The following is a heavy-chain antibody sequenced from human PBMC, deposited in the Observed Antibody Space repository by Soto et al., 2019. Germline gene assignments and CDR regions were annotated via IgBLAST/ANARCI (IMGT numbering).Heavy chain of an antibody. CDR1: GFTFSSYS. CDR2: ISSSSSYI. V-gene: IGHV3-21*01. Sequence: EVQLVESGGGLVKPGGSLRLSCAASGFTFSSYSMNWVRQAPGKGLEWVSSISSSSSYIYYADSVKGRFTISRDNAKNSLYLQMNSLRAEDTAVYYCAREGGAVAGWFDPWGQGTLVTVSS. J-gene: IGHJ5*02. D-gene: IGHD6-19*01. CDR3: AREGGAVAGWFDP.